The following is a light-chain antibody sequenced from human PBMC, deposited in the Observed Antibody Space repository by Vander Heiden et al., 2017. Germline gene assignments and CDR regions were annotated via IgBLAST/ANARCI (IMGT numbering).Light chain of an antibody. V-gene: IGKV2-30*01. CDR2: KVS. CDR1: QSLLYSDGHTY. Sequence: DVVMTQSPLSLPVTLGQPASISCRSSQSLLYSDGHTYLNWFQQRPGQSPRRLIYKVSDRDSGVPDRFSGSGSGTDFTLKISRVEAEDVGVYYCMQGTQWPWTFGQGTRVEIK. J-gene: IGKJ1*01. CDR3: MQGTQWPWT.